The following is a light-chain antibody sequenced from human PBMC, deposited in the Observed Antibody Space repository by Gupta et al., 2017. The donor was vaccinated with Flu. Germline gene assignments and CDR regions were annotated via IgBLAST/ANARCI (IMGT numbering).Light chain of an antibody. Sequence: PGERATLSCRASQSVSSYLAWYQQKPGQAPRLLIYDASTRATGIPARFGGSGSGTDFTLTISSLEPEDFAVYYCQQRSNWLTFGGGTKVEIK. CDR2: DAS. CDR1: QSVSSY. V-gene: IGKV3-11*01. J-gene: IGKJ4*01. CDR3: QQRSNWLT.